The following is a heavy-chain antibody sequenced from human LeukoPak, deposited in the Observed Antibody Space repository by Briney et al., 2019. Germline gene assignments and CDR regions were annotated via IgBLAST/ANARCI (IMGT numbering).Heavy chain of an antibody. CDR2: IYYSGST. V-gene: IGHV4-39*01. Sequence: GSLRLSCAASGLTFSSYNMNWIRQPPGKGLEWIGSIYYSGSTYYNPSLKSRVTISVDTSKNQFSLKLSSVTAADTAVYYCARHLIPLRAFDYWGQGTLVTVSS. CDR3: ARHLIPLRAFDY. D-gene: IGHD4-17*01. J-gene: IGHJ4*02. CDR1: GLTFSSYN.